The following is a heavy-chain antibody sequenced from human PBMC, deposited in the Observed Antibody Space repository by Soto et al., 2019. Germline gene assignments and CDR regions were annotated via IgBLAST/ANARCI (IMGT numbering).Heavy chain of an antibody. CDR3: ARDPLSSFAMDV. D-gene: IGHD3-10*02. V-gene: IGHV1-69*18. CDR2: IIPTFGKT. Sequence: QVQLVQSGAEVKKPGSSVKVSCKASGDTFSSYAISWVRQAPGKGLEWMGKIIPTFGKTNNAQKFQGRLTISADDSTSTAYMELSSLVSEDTAVYYCARDPLSSFAMDVWGQGTTVTVSS. CDR1: GDTFSSYA. J-gene: IGHJ6*02.